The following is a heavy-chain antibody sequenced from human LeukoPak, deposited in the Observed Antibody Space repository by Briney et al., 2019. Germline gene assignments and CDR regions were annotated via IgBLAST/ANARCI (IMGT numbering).Heavy chain of an antibody. CDR2: FYYSGST. D-gene: IGHD5-18*01. V-gene: IGHV4-59*01. Sequence: SETLSLTCAVSGGSISSYYWSWIRQPPGQGLEWIGFFYYSGSTNYNPSLKSRVTISVDTSKNHFSLKLSSVTAADTAVYYCAGGPGGYSYGYYFDYWGQGTLVTVSS. CDR1: GGSISSYY. J-gene: IGHJ4*02. CDR3: AGGPGGYSYGYYFDY.